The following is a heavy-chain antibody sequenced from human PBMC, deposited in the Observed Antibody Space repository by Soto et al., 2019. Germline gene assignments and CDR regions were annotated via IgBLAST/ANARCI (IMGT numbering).Heavy chain of an antibody. V-gene: IGHV1-69*02. Sequence: GASVKVSWKASGGTFSSYTISWVRQAPGQGLEWMGRIIPILGIANYAQKFQGRVTITADKSTSTGYMELSSLRSEDTAVYYCARVPPVTTLATRRNYYMDVWGKGTTVTVSS. J-gene: IGHJ6*03. CDR2: IIPILGIA. CDR3: ARVPPVTTLATRRNYYMDV. D-gene: IGHD4-4*01. CDR1: GGTFSSYT.